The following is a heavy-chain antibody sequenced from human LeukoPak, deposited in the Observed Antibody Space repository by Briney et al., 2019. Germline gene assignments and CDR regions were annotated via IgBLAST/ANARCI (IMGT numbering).Heavy chain of an antibody. J-gene: IGHJ4*02. CDR2: IIPILGIA. D-gene: IGHD2-21*01. V-gene: IGHV1-69*04. CDR3: ASSVYCGGDCYLGYFDY. CDR1: GGTFSSYA. Sequence: GASVKASCKASGGTFSSYAISWVRQAPGQGLEWMGRIIPILGIANYAQKFQGRVTITADKSTSTAYMELSSLRSEDTAVYYCASSVYCGGDCYLGYFDYWGQGTLVTVSS.